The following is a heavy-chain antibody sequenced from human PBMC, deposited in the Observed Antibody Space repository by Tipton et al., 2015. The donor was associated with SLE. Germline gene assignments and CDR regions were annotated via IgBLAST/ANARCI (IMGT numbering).Heavy chain of an antibody. Sequence: TLSLTCTVSGGSTSSNNWSWIRQPPGKGLEWIGYIYTSGSTNYNPPLKSRVTISVATSRSQLSLKLTSVTAADTAVYYCARNCGGDCFGAFDVWGQGTMVSVSP. J-gene: IGHJ3*01. CDR3: ARNCGGDCFGAFDV. V-gene: IGHV4-4*08. CDR2: IYTSGST. D-gene: IGHD2-21*01. CDR1: GGSTSSNN.